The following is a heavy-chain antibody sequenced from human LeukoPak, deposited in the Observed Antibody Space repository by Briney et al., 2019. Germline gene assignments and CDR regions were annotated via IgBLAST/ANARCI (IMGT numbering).Heavy chain of an antibody. CDR3: AKARGITIFGVVMD. Sequence: GGSLRLSCAASGFTFSSYAMSWVRQAPGKGLEWVSAISGSGGNTYYADSVKGRFTISRDNSKNTLYLQMNSLRAEDTAVYYCAKARGITIFGVVMDWGQGTLVTVSS. CDR2: ISGSGGNT. V-gene: IGHV3-23*01. CDR1: GFTFSSYA. J-gene: IGHJ4*02. D-gene: IGHD3-3*01.